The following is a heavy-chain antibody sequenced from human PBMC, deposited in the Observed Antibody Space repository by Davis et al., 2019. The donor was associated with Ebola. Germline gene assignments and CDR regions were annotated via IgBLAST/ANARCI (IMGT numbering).Heavy chain of an antibody. CDR3: ARGNYYGMDV. CDR2: ISYDGSNK. J-gene: IGHJ6*02. V-gene: IGHV3-30*03. CDR1: GFTFSSYG. Sequence: GESLKISCAASGFTFSSYGMHWVRQAPGKGLEWVAVISYDGSNKYYADSVKGRFTISRDNAKNSLYLQMNSLRAEDTAVYYCARGNYYGMDVWGQGTTVTVSS.